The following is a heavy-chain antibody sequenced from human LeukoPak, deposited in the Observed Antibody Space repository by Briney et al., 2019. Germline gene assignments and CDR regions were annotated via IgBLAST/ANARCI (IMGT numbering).Heavy chain of an antibody. D-gene: IGHD3-9*01. CDR3: ARDRLVRQWYLDF. J-gene: IGHJ2*01. Sequence: SETLSLTCTVSGGSISNYYWSWIRQPPGKGLEWIGYIYYSGSTNYNPSLTSRVTMSIATSMNQFSLKLSSVTAADTAVYYCARDRLVRQWYLDFWGRGTLVTVSS. CDR2: IYYSGST. CDR1: GGSISNYY. V-gene: IGHV4-59*01.